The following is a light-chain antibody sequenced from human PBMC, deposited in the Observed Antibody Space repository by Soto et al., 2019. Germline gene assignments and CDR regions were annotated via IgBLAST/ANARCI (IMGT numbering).Light chain of an antibody. CDR3: QQYHIYPLT. CDR2: DAS. CDR1: QSIITW. J-gene: IGKJ4*01. Sequence: DIQMTQSPSTLPASVGDRVTITCRASQSIITWLAWFQQAPGKAPKILISDASSLKSGVPSRFSGSGSGTEFTLTISRLQPADFATYYCQQYHIYPLTFGGGTKVEI. V-gene: IGKV1-5*01.